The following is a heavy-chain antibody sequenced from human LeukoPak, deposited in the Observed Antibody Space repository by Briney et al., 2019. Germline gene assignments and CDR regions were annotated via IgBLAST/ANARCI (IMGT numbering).Heavy chain of an antibody. V-gene: IGHV1-2*02. Sequence: VASVKVSCKASGYTFTGYYMHWVRQAPGQGLEWMGWINPNSGGTNYAQKFQGRVTMTRDTSISTAYMELSRLRSDDTAVYYCARGSRTYYYDSSGYYYTSAGFDYWGQGTLVTVSS. D-gene: IGHD3-22*01. CDR2: INPNSGGT. CDR1: GYTFTGYY. J-gene: IGHJ4*02. CDR3: ARGSRTYYYDSSGYYYTSAGFDY.